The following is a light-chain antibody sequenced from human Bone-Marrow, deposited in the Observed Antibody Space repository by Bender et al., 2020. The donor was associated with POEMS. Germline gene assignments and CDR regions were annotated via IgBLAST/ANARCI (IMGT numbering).Light chain of an antibody. Sequence: QSVLTQPPSVSGAPGQRVTISCTVSSSNIGAGYDVHWYQQVPGTAPKVVIYDSTSRPSGVPDRFSGSKSGTSDSLAITGLKAEDEADFYCSSYGGTSNFVFGTGTKVTVL. CDR2: DST. V-gene: IGLV1-40*01. CDR3: SSYGGTSNFV. J-gene: IGLJ1*01. CDR1: SSNIGAGYD.